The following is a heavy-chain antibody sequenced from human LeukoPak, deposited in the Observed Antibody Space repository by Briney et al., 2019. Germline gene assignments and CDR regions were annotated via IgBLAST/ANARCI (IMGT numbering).Heavy chain of an antibody. CDR1: GGSISSSSYY. D-gene: IGHD2-15*01. J-gene: IGHJ5*02. Sequence: SETLSLTCTASGGSISSSSYYWGWIRQPPGKGLEWIGSIYYSGSTYYNPSLKSRVTISVDTSKNQFSLKLSSVTAADTAVYYCARLPPELSWFDPWGQGTLVTVSS. V-gene: IGHV4-39*01. CDR2: IYYSGST. CDR3: ARLPPELSWFDP.